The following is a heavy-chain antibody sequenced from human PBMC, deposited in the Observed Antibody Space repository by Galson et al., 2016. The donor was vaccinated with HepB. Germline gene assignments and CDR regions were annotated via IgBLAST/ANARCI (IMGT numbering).Heavy chain of an antibody. J-gene: IGHJ4*02. CDR1: EFTVGNNY. V-gene: IGHV3-53*01. CDR3: STINY. CDR2: IYSGGNK. Sequence: SLRLSCAASEFTVGNNYMSWVRQAPGKGLEWVSVIYSGGNKYYRDSVKGRFTVSRDSSKNTLFLQTDSLRAEDTAVYYCSTINYWGQGTLVTLSS.